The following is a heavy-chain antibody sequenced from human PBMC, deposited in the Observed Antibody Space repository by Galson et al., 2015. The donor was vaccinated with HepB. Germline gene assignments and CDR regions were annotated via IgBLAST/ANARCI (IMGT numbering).Heavy chain of an antibody. Sequence: SLRLSCAASGFTFSSYWMSWVRQAPGKGLEWVSAITGSGGATYYADPVKGRFTISRDNSKNTLYLQMSSLRAEDTAVYYCAGRKGDFYDYWGQGILVTVSS. CDR2: ITGSGGAT. D-gene: IGHD2/OR15-2a*01. J-gene: IGHJ4*02. V-gene: IGHV3-23*01. CDR1: GFTFSSYW. CDR3: AGRKGDFYDY.